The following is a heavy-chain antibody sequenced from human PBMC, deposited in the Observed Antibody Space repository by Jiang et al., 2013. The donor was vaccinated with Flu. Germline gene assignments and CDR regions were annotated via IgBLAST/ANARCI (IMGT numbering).Heavy chain of an antibody. CDR1: GGSISGYY. J-gene: IGHJ6*02. CDR3: AVYGSVYFGLDV. Sequence: GPGLVKPSETLSLTCTVSGGSISGYYWNWIRQPAGKGLEWIGRIYTSGSPNFNPSLKSRVTMSVDTSKNQFSLKLSSVTAADTAVYYCAVYGSVYFGLDVWGQGTTVTVSS. D-gene: IGHD3-10*01. V-gene: IGHV4-4*07. CDR2: IYTSGSP.